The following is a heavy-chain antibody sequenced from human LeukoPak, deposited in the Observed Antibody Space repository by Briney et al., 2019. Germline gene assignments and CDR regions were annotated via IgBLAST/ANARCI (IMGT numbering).Heavy chain of an antibody. CDR1: GGSFSGYY. D-gene: IGHD2-2*01. CDR3: ASQNYNCSSTSCPRYYYYYYYMDV. CDR2: IIHSGST. Sequence: SETLSLTCAVYGGSFSGYYWSWIRQPPGKGLEWIGEIIHSGSTNYNPSLKSRVTISVDTSKNQFSLKLSSVTAADTAVYYCASQNYNCSSTSCPRYYYYYYYMDVWGKGTTVTVSS. V-gene: IGHV4-34*12. J-gene: IGHJ6*03.